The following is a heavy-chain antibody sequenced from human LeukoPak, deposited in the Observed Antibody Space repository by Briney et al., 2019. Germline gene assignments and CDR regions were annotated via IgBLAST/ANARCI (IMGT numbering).Heavy chain of an antibody. D-gene: IGHD3-22*01. CDR1: GFTFSSYW. V-gene: IGHV3-7*01. CDR2: IKQDGSDK. J-gene: IGHJ3*02. CDR3: ARDRHYDSSGYYLDDAFDI. Sequence: GSLRLSCAASGFTFSSYWMSWVRQAPGKGLEWVANIKQDGSDKYYVDSVKGRFTTSRDNAKNSLYLQMNSLRAEDTAVYYCARDRHYDSSGYYLDDAFDIWGQGTMVTVSS.